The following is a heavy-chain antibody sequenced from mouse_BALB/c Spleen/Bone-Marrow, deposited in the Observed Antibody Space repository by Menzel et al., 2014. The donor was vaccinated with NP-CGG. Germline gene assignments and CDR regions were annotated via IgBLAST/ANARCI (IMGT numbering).Heavy chain of an antibody. CDR1: GYAFSSYW. V-gene: IGHV1-80*01. CDR2: IYPGDGDT. CDR3: AFGNYDFDY. D-gene: IGHD2-1*01. J-gene: IGHJ2*01. Sequence: QVQLQQSGAELVRPGSSVKISCKASGYAFSSYWMNWVKQRPGQGLEWIGQIYPGDGDTNYSGKFKDKATLTADESSSTAYMQLSSLTSEDSAVYFCAFGNYDFDYWGQGTTLTVSS.